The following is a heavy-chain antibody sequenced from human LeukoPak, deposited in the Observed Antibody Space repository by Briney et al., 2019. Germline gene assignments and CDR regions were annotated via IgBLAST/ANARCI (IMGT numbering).Heavy chain of an antibody. CDR3: AGLYDSSGYYYYYYYMDV. CDR1: GGTFSSYA. Sequence: ASVKVSCKASGGTFSSYAISWVRQAPGQGLEWMGGIIPIFGTANYAQKFQGRVTITADKSTSTAYMELSSLRSEDTAVYYCAGLYDSSGYYYYYYYMDVWGKGATVTVSS. J-gene: IGHJ6*03. V-gene: IGHV1-69*06. D-gene: IGHD3-22*01. CDR2: IIPIFGTA.